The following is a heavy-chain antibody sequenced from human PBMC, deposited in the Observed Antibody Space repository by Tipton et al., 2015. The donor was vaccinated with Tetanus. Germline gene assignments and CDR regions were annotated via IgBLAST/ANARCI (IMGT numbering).Heavy chain of an antibody. CDR1: GYTFTRHY. Sequence: QLVQSGAEVKKPGASVKVSCRTSGYTFTRHYIHWVRQAPGQGLEWMGIINPSDGDSSLAQKFRGRVTMTRDTSTSTVFMELSSLRSEDTAVYFCARATANSAFDFWGQGTRVIVSS. V-gene: IGHV1-46*01. J-gene: IGHJ4*02. CDR2: INPSDGDS. D-gene: IGHD2-21*02. CDR3: ARATANSAFDF.